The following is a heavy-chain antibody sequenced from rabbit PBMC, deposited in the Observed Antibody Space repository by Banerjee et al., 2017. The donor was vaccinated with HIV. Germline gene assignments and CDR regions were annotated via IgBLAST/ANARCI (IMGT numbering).Heavy chain of an antibody. J-gene: IGHJ4*01. V-gene: IGHV1S45*01. Sequence: QEQLEESGGDLVKPEGSLTLTCTASGFSFSSSYYMSWVRQAPGKGLEWIGCMHTSSGSTWYANWAKGRFTISKTSSTTVTLQMTSLTAADTATYFCAGDPWSGWNLWGPGTLVTVS. CDR1: GFSFSSSYY. CDR2: MHTSSGST. CDR3: AGDPWSGWNL. D-gene: IGHD4-1*01.